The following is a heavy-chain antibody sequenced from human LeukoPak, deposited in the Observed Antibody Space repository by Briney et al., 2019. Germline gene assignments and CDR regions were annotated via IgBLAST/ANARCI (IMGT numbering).Heavy chain of an antibody. D-gene: IGHD1-7*01. CDR3: LREVDWKYAFDY. CDR1: GLTFSSHW. Sequence: PGGSLRLSCAASGLTFSSHWMHWVRQAPGKGLEWVAVIRPDGSHISYVDPVKGRFTISRDNSNNMLYLQMSSLRAEDTALYYCLREVDWKYAFDYWGRGTLVTVSS. J-gene: IGHJ4*02. V-gene: IGHV3-33*08. CDR2: IRPDGSHI.